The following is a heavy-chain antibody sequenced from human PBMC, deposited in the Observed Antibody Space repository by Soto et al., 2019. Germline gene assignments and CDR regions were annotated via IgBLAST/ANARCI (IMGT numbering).Heavy chain of an antibody. D-gene: IGHD6-19*01. J-gene: IGHJ5*02. V-gene: IGHV3-33*01. Sequence: QVQLVESGGGVVHSVRSLTVSCAASGLSLRTYGIHCIRRAPGRGLEWVAFIRYYGTKKFYANYVKGRSTISKDNSNNILYLQISGLRAEDTAVYYCARDVVTAVAGSVNWFDTWGQGTLVTVSS. CDR3: ARDVVTAVAGSVNWFDT. CDR1: GLSLRTYG. CDR2: IRYYGTKK.